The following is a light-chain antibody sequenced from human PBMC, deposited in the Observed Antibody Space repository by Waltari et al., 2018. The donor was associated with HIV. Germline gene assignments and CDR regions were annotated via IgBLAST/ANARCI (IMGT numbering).Light chain of an antibody. CDR3: GAWDDSLNGFM. CDR2: SNS. V-gene: IGLV1-44*01. CDR1: RSNIGSNP. Sequence: QAVLTQPPSASGAPGQRVTISWSGSRSNIGSNPVSWYQQHPGVAPKPLISSNSHRPSGVPDRSTGSKSGSSASLAISGLQSEDESQYFCGAWDDSLNGFMFGGGTQLTVL. J-gene: IGLJ3*02.